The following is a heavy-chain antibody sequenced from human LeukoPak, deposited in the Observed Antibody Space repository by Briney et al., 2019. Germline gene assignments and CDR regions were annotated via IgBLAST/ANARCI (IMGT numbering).Heavy chain of an antibody. J-gene: IGHJ4*02. CDR2: IIPIFGTA. V-gene: IGHV1-69*05. CDR3: AVYYDSSGYYYSYFDY. CDR1: GGTFSSYA. Sequence: ASVKVSCKASGGTFSSYAISWVRQAPGQGLEWMGRIIPIFGTANYAQKFQGRVTITTDESTSTAYMKLSSLRSEDTAVYYCAVYYDSSGYYYSYFDYWGQGTLVTVSS. D-gene: IGHD3-22*01.